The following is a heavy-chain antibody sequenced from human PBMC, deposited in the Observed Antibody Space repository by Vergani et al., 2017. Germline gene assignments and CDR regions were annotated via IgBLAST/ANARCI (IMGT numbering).Heavy chain of an antibody. V-gene: IGHV1-24*01. CDR3: ATSLPLGYCSGASCHLRWYNWFDP. D-gene: IGHD2-15*01. CDR1: GYTLTELS. CDR2: FDPEDGET. Sequence: QVQLVQSGAEVKKPGASVKVSCKVSGYTLTELSMHWVRQAPGKELEWMGGFDPEDGETIYAQKFQGRVTMTEDTSTDTAYMELSSLRSEDTAVYYCATSLPLGYCSGASCHLRWYNWFDPWGQGTLVTVSS. J-gene: IGHJ5*02.